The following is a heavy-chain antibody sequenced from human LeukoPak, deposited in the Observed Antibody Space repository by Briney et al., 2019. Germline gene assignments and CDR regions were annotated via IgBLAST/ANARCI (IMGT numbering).Heavy chain of an antibody. Sequence: SETLSLTCTVSGGSISSYYWNWIRQPPGKGLEWIGYIYYSGSTNYNPSLKSRVTISVDTSQKQFSLKLISVTAADTAVYYCAREGQQLVPPLDYWGQGTLVTVSS. V-gene: IGHV4-59*01. J-gene: IGHJ4*02. CDR3: AREGQQLVPPLDY. CDR2: IYYSGST. CDR1: GGSISSYY. D-gene: IGHD6-6*01.